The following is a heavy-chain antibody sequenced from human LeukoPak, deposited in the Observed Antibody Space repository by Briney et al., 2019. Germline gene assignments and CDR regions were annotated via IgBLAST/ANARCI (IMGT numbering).Heavy chain of an antibody. CDR1: GYTFTGYY. J-gene: IGHJ6*02. CDR2: INPNSGGT. CDR3: ASSTTTYCSSTSCYRWGYYYGMDV. V-gene: IGHV1-2*02. Sequence: ASVKVSCKASGYTFTGYYMHWVRQAPGQGLEWMGWINPNSGGTNYAQKFQGRVTMTRDTSISTANMELSRLRSDDTAVYYCASSTTTYCSSTSCYRWGYYYGMDVWGQGTTVTVSS. D-gene: IGHD2-2*02.